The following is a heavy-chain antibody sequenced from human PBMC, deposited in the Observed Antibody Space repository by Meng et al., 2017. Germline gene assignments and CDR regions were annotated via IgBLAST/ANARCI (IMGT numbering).Heavy chain of an antibody. CDR3: NYDSRGYRYRSFDY. CDR1: GFTFSSYA. CDR2: ISGSGGST. Sequence: GESLKISCAASGFTFSSYAMSWVRQAPGKGLEWVSAISGSGGSTYYADSVKGRFTISRDNSKNTLYLQMNSLRAEDTDVYYCNYDSRGYRYRSFDYWGQGTLVTVSS. D-gene: IGHD3-22*01. J-gene: IGHJ4*02. V-gene: IGHV3-23*01.